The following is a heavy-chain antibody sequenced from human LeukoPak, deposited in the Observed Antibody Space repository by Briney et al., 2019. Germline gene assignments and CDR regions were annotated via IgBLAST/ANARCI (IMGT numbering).Heavy chain of an antibody. V-gene: IGHV3-64D*09. CDR3: VKMGTYYYDSSGSNY. D-gene: IGHD3-22*01. J-gene: IGHJ4*02. CDR1: GFTFSSYA. Sequence: PGGSLRLSCSASGFTFSSYAMHWVRQAPGKGLEYVSAINSNGGTTYYSDSVKGRFTISRDNSKNTLYPQMSSLRAEDTAVYYCVKMGTYYYDSSGSNYWGQGTLVAVPS. CDR2: INSNGGTT.